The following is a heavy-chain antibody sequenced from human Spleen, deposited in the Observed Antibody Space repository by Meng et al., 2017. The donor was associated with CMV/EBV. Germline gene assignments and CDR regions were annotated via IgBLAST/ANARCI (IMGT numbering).Heavy chain of an antibody. D-gene: IGHD3-16*01. CDR1: GGSVSSGSYY. V-gene: IGHV4-61*01. CDR2: IYYSGST. CDR3: ARMTGDPGYYYYGMDV. J-gene: IGHJ6*02. Sequence: SETLSLTCTVSGGSVSSGSYYWSWIRQPPGKGLEWIGYIYYSGSTNYNPSLKSRVTISVDTSKNQFSLKLNSVTAADTAVYYCARMTGDPGYYYYGMDVWGQGTTVTVSS.